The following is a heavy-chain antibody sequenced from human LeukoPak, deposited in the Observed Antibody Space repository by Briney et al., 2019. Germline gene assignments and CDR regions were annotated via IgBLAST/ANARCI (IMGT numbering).Heavy chain of an antibody. J-gene: IGHJ4*02. Sequence: SETLSLTCAVYGGSFSGYYWSWIRQPPGKGLEWIGEINHSGSTNYNPSLKSRVTISVDTSKNQFSLKLSSVTAADTAVYYCASPLSIAAQRGALGYWGQGTLVTVSS. CDR2: INHSGST. CDR3: ASPLSIAAQRGALGY. D-gene: IGHD6-6*01. CDR1: GGSFSGYY. V-gene: IGHV4-34*01.